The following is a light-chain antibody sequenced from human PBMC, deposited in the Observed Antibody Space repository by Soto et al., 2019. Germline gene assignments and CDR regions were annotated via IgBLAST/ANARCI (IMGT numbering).Light chain of an antibody. CDR2: EGS. J-gene: IGLJ1*01. V-gene: IGLV2-23*01. CDR3: CSYAGSSTFYV. Sequence: SVLTQPASVTGSPGQSIPISCTGTSSDVGSYNLVSWYQQHPGKAPKLMIYEGSKRPSGVSNRFSGSKSGNTASLTISGLQAEDEADYYCCSYAGSSTFYVFGTGTKVTVL. CDR1: SSDVGSYNL.